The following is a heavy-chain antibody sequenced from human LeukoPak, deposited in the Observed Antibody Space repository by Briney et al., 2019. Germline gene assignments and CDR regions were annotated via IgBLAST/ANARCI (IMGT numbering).Heavy chain of an antibody. V-gene: IGHV3-30*02. J-gene: IGHJ4*02. CDR3: ARESTRDRPGC. D-gene: IGHD6-19*01. CDR2: IRYDETTK. CDR1: GFTFSNHG. Sequence: HTGGSLRLSCAASGFTFSNHGMHWVRQAPGKGLEWVAFIRYDETTKFYADSVKGRFTISRDDAKNLLYLQMSSLRAEDTAVYYCARESTRDRPGCWGQGTLVTVSS.